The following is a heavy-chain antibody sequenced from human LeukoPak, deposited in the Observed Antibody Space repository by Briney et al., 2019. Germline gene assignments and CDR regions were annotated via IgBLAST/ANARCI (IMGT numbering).Heavy chain of an antibody. Sequence: GGSLRLSCAASGFTFSDQWMSWVRQAPGKGLEWVANIKYDGSEKYYVDSVKGRFTISRDNAKNSLYLQMNSLRAEDMAVYYCARERDDAFDIWGQGTMVTVSS. CDR1: GFTFSDQW. V-gene: IGHV3-7*01. CDR2: IKYDGSEK. J-gene: IGHJ3*02. CDR3: ARERDDAFDI.